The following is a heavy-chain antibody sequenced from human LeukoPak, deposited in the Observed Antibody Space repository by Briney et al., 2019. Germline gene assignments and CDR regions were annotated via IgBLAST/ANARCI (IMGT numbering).Heavy chain of an antibody. CDR1: GYSISSGYY. J-gene: IGHJ4*02. CDR2: IYQNGST. Sequence: SETLSLTCTVSGYSISSGYYWGWIRQPPGKGLEWIGSIYQNGSTYYNPSLKSRVTISVDRSKNQFSLKLSSVTAADTAVYYCARGSPVFVDYWGQGTLVTVSS. D-gene: IGHD6-6*01. V-gene: IGHV4-38-2*02. CDR3: ARGSPVFVDY.